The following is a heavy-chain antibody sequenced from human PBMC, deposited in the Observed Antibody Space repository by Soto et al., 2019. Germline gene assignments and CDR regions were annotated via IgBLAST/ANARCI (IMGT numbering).Heavy chain of an antibody. Sequence: VTLSLTCTVSGGSISSGGYYWSWIRQPPGKGLEWIGSIYYSWNTYYNPSLKSRVTISVDTAKNQFSLKLSSVTAADTAVYYCSRQYYYCSWSYYYRPFDFWGQGTLVTVSS. CDR2: IYYSWNT. J-gene: IGHJ4*02. CDR1: GGSISSGGYY. D-gene: IGHD3-10*01. CDR3: SRQYYYCSWSYYYRPFDF. V-gene: IGHV4-39*01.